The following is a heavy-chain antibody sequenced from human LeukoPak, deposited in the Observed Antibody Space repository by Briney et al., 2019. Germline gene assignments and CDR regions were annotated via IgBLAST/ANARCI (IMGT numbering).Heavy chain of an antibody. CDR3: AKDLLATYYEGGAFDI. J-gene: IGHJ3*02. CDR2: INWNGDNT. CDR1: GFTFDDYG. V-gene: IGHV3-20*04. D-gene: IGHD2/OR15-2a*01. Sequence: GGSLRLSCTASGFTFDDYGMSWVRQAPGKGLEWVSGINWNGDNTNYADSVKGRFTISRDNAKNSLYLQMNSLRAEDTALYYCAKDLLATYYEGGAFDIWGQGTMVTVSS.